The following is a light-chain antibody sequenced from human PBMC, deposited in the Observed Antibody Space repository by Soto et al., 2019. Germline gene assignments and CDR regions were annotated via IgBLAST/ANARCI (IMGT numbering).Light chain of an antibody. CDR3: MQPLQTPLT. J-gene: IGKJ4*01. CDR2: LGS. V-gene: IGKV2-28*01. CDR1: QSLLHGNGFNY. Sequence: DIVMTQSPLSLPVAPGEAASISCKSSQSLLHGNGFNYLNWYLQKPGQSPQLLIYLGSNRASGVPDRIGGSGSGKDFTLKISRVEAEDVGVYYCMQPLQTPLTFGGGTKVEIK.